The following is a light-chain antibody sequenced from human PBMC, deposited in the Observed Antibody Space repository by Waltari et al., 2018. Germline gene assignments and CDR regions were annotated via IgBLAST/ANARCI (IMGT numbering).Light chain of an antibody. CDR1: SGDIGSYNY. Sequence: QSALTQPASVSGSPGQSITISCTVTSGDIGSYNYVSWYQQYPGKAPKLMISDVRKRPSGVSNRFSGSKSGNTASLTISGLQAEDEADYYCSSYTTSSTWVFGGGTKLTVL. J-gene: IGLJ3*02. CDR3: SSYTTSSTWV. CDR2: DVR. V-gene: IGLV2-14*01.